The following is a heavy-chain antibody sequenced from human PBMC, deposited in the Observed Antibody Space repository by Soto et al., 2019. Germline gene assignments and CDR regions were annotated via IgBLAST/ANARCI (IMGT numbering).Heavy chain of an antibody. Sequence: LRLSCAASGFTFSSFAMSWVRQAPGKGLEWVSTINKSGGSTYYADSVKGRFTISRDNSKNMLFLQINGLRAEDTAVYYCAKDPPTTGTTFDYWGRGTLVTVSS. CDR2: INKSGGST. J-gene: IGHJ4*02. CDR1: GFTFSSFA. CDR3: AKDPPTTGTTFDY. D-gene: IGHD1-1*01. V-gene: IGHV3-23*01.